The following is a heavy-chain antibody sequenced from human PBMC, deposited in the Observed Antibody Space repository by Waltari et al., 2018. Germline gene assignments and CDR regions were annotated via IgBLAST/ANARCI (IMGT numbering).Heavy chain of an antibody. CDR1: AFTFDDYA. CDR3: AKDKFGNIVASYFDY. J-gene: IGHJ4*02. D-gene: IGHD2-15*01. Sequence: EVQLVESGGGLVQPGRSLRLSCAAAAFTFDDYAMPWVRQTPGKGLEWVSTISWDSSSVGYADSVKGRFTISRDNAKNSLYLQMNSLRAEDMALYYCAKDKFGNIVASYFDYWGQGTLVTVSS. CDR2: ISWDSSSV. V-gene: IGHV3-9*03.